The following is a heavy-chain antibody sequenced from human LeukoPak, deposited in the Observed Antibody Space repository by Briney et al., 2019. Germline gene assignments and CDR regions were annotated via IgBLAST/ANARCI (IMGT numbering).Heavy chain of an antibody. D-gene: IGHD6-13*01. J-gene: IGHJ1*01. CDR2: ISGTSTYI. CDR3: ANSWSIAAAGTYFQH. Sequence: PGGSLRLSCATSGFTFDKYFIHWVRQAPGKGLDWVSSISGTSTYIDYADSVKGRFTISRDNAKNSLYLQMNSLRAEDTALYYCANSWSIAAAGTYFQHWGQGTLVTVSS. CDR1: GFTFDKYF. V-gene: IGHV3-21*04.